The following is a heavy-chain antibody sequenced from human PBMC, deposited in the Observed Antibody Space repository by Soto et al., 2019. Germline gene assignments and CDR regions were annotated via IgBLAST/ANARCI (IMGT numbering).Heavy chain of an antibody. J-gene: IGHJ4*02. CDR2: IYYSGST. V-gene: IGHV4-59*08. CDR3: ARRYGYSFDY. CDR1: GGSISSYY. Sequence: SETLSLTCTVSGGSISSYYWSWIRQPPGKGLEWIGYIYYSGSTNYNPSLKSRVTISVDTSKNQFSLKLSSVTAADTAVYYCARRYGYSFDYWGQGTKVTVSS. D-gene: IGHD1-1*01.